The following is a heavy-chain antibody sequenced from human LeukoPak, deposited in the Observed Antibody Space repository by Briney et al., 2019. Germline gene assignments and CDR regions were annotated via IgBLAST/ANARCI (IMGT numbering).Heavy chain of an antibody. CDR3: AKVGIDGSGPFDH. D-gene: IGHD3-10*01. V-gene: IGHV3-23*01. J-gene: IGHJ4*02. CDR1: GFTFSSDW. CDR2: ISGRGRGGST. Sequence: GRSLRLSCAASGFTFSSDWMYWVRQAPGKGLEWVSAISGRGRGGSTNYADSVKGRFTISRDNSKNTLYLQMNSLRAEDTAVYYCAKVGIDGSGPFDHWGQGTLVTVSS.